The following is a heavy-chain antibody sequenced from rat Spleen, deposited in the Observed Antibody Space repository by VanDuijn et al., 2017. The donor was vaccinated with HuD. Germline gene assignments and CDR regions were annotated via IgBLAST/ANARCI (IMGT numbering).Heavy chain of an antibody. CDR3: ARRGYRYNYFDY. CDR1: GFTFSDYA. J-gene: IGHJ2*01. Sequence: EVQLVESGGGLVQPGNSLKLSCAASGFTFSDYAMAWVRQSPKKGLEWVATIIYDGSSTYYRDSVKGRFTISRDNAKNTQYLQMDSLRSEDTATYYCARRGYRYNYFDYWGQGVMVTVSS. V-gene: IGHV5-17*01. D-gene: IGHD1-5*01. CDR2: IIYDGSST.